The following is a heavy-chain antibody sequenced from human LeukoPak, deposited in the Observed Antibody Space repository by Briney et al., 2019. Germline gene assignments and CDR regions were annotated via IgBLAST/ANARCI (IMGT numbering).Heavy chain of an antibody. CDR1: AGSISTYY. CDR2: IYSSGST. J-gene: IGHJ4*02. D-gene: IGHD2-15*01. CDR3: ARDDCSGAGCYYY. Sequence: SETLSLTCTVSAGSISTYYWNWIRQPPGKGLEWIGYIYSSGSTKSNPSLKSRVTISVDKSKAQFSLRLTSLTAADTAVYYCARDDCSGAGCYYYWGQGTLVTVSS. V-gene: IGHV4-59*01.